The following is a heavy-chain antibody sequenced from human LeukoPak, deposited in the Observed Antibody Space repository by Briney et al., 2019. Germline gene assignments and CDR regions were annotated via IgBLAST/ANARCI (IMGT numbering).Heavy chain of an antibody. V-gene: IGHV4-61*01. J-gene: IGHJ5*02. CDR2: LYNRAST. CDR3: SRGGHVYNWFDP. CDR1: GGSLSGGSYC. Sequence: SETLSLTCAVPGGSLSGGSYCWSCTRQPPGGGRGWMRYLYNRASTNNHPSLKSRGTISVDTSKNQFSLKLSSVSAADTAVDYCSRGGHVYNWFDPWGQGTLVTVSS.